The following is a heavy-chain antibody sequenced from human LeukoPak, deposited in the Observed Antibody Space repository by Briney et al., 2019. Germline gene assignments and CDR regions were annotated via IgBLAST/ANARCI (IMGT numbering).Heavy chain of an antibody. CDR1: GYSFTSYW. D-gene: IGHD2-2*01. V-gene: IGHV5-10-1*01. J-gene: IGHJ4*02. CDR3: ARHRYCSSTSCYGVFDY. CDR2: IDPSDSYT. Sequence: GESLRIYCKGSGYSFTSYWISWVRQMPGKGLEWMGRIDPSDSYTNYSPSFQGHVTISADKSISTAYLQWSSLKASDTAMYYCARHRYCSSTSCYGVFDYWGQGTLVTVSS.